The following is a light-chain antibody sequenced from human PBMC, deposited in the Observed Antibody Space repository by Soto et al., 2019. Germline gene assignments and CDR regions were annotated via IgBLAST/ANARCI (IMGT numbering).Light chain of an antibody. V-gene: IGKV1-5*03. CDR3: QQYNDYPWT. CDR2: KAS. Sequence: DIQMTQSPSTLSASVGDRVTITCRASQSINSWLAWYQPKPGKAPNLLIYKASSLEGGVPSRFSGSGSGTEFTLTIRSLQPDDFASYYCQQYNDYPWTFGPGTKVEIK. CDR1: QSINSW. J-gene: IGKJ1*01.